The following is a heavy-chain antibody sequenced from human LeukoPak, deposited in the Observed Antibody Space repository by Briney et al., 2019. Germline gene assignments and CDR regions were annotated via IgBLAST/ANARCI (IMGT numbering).Heavy chain of an antibody. D-gene: IGHD3-3*01. CDR3: TRGDLYYDFWSGYYRPYYFDY. CDR2: IRSKAYGGTT. CDR1: GFTFGDYA. Sequence: GGSLRLSCTASGFTFGDYAMSWVRQAPGKGLEWVGFIRSKAYGGTTEYAASVRGRFPISRDDSKSIAYLQMNSLKTEDTAVYYCTRGDLYYDFWSGYYRPYYFDYWGQGTLVTVSS. V-gene: IGHV3-49*04. J-gene: IGHJ4*02.